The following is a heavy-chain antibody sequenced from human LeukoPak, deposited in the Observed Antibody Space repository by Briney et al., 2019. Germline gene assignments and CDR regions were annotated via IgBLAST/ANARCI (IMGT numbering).Heavy chain of an antibody. D-gene: IGHD6-13*01. CDR1: GFTSSSYA. V-gene: IGHV3-23*01. CDR3: AKSTGYSTTGRDFDS. J-gene: IGHJ4*02. Sequence: TGGSLRLSCAASGFTSSSYAMSWVRQAPGKGLEWVSDISGGGATTFYAASVKGRFTISRDNSKNTLYLQLSSLRAEDTAVYYCAKSTGYSTTGRDFDSWGRGTLVTVSS. CDR2: ISGGGATT.